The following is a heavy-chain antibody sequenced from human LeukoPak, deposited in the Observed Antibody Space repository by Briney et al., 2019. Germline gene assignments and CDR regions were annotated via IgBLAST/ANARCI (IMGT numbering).Heavy chain of an antibody. J-gene: IGHJ6*02. V-gene: IGHV3-23*01. CDR3: ASKFGESYYYYYGLDV. D-gene: IGHD3-10*01. Sequence: GGSLRLSCASSGFTFSGYAMAGGRQAPGKGLEWGSVIGGSGDPTRYADSVKGRFTISRDKSKTTLFLQMNSMRVEDTAVYYCASKFGESYYYYYGLDVWGQGTTVTVSS. CDR2: IGGSGDPT. CDR1: GFTFSGYA.